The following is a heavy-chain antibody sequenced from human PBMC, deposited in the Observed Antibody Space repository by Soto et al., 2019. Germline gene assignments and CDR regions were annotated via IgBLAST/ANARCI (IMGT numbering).Heavy chain of an antibody. J-gene: IGHJ4*02. CDR1: GFTFSSYG. CDR3: AKYNSYGYDRDYFDY. D-gene: IGHD5-18*01. V-gene: IGHV3-30*18. Sequence: GGSLRLSCAASGFTFSSYGMHWVRQAPGKGLEWVAVISYDGSNKYYADSVKGRFTISRDNSKNTLYLQMNSLRAEDTAVYYCAKYNSYGYDRDYFDYWGQGTLVTVSS. CDR2: ISYDGSNK.